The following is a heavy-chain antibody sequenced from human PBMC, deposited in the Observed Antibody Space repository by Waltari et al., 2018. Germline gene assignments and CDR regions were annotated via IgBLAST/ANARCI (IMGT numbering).Heavy chain of an antibody. CDR3: ASWAADCTNGICYTSLDH. CDR1: GFTFSKHS. Sequence: QVQLVESGGGVVQPGRSLRLSCAVSGFTFSKHSMHWVRQAPGRGRGGGAACSNDGKKEHYADSGRGRFTVARDNSENTVHLQMNSLRAEDTAVYYCASWAADCTNGICYTSLDHWGQGTLVTVSS. V-gene: IGHV3-30*04. CDR2: CSNDGKKE. D-gene: IGHD2-8*01. J-gene: IGHJ4*02.